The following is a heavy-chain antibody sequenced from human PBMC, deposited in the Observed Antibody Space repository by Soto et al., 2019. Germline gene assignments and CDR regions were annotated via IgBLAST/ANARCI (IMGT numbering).Heavy chain of an antibody. J-gene: IGHJ4*02. CDR1: GFTFSSYS. CDR2: ISSNSSYI. V-gene: IGHV3-21*01. D-gene: IGHD3-22*01. CDR3: ARDRSTDSSGYYAY. Sequence: EVQLVESGGGLVKPGGSLRLSCAASGFTFSSYSMNWVRQAPGKGLEWVSSISSNSSYIYYADSVKGRFTISRDNAKNSLYLQMNSLRAEDTAVYYCARDRSTDSSGYYAYWGQGTLVTVSS.